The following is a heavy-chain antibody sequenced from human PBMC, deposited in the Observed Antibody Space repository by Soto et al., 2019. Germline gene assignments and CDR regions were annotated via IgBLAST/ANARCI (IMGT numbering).Heavy chain of an antibody. D-gene: IGHD6-19*01. CDR1: GFTFSRYP. CDR2: LSYDGSNK. Sequence: QVQLVESGGGVVQPGRSLRLSCAASGFTFSRYPMQWVRQAPGKGLEWVAFLSYDGSNKYYADSVKGRFTISRDNSKNTLYLQMNSLRAEDTAVYSCAKNYVGSYWYEDYFDYWGQGTLVTVSS. J-gene: IGHJ4*02. CDR3: AKNYVGSYWYEDYFDY. V-gene: IGHV3-30-3*02.